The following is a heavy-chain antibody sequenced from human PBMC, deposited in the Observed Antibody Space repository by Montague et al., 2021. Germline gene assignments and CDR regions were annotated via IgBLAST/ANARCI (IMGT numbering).Heavy chain of an antibody. Sequence: NDYAVSVKSRVTINPDTSKNQFSLQLNSVTPEDSAVYYCARAGSLGNFDYWGQGTLDIVSS. D-gene: IGHD3-10*01. CDR2: N. V-gene: IGHV6-1*01. J-gene: IGHJ4*02. CDR3: ARAGSLGNFDY.